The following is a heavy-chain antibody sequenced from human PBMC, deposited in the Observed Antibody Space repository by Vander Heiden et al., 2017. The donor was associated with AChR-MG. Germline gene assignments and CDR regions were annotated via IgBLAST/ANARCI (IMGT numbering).Heavy chain of an antibody. CDR2: ISYDGSNK. Sequence: QVQLVESGGGVVQPGRSLRLPCAASGFTFSSYGMHWVRQAPGKGLEWVAVISYDGSNKYYADSVKGRFTISRDNSKNTLYLQMNSLRAEDTAVYYCANPYLPVDVWGKGTTVTVSS. D-gene: IGHD2-2*01. CDR3: ANPYLPVDV. J-gene: IGHJ6*04. V-gene: IGHV3-30*18. CDR1: GFTFSSYG.